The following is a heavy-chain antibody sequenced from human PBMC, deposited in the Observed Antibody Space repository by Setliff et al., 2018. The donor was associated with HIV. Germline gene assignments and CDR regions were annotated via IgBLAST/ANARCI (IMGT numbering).Heavy chain of an antibody. Sequence: GGSLRLSCSASGFSFSNYAMHWVRQAPGKGLEYVSAISGNGGNTYYTDSVKGRFTISRDNAKNTLYLQMSSRRSEDTAVYYCVKGVFDYWGQGALVTVSS. CDR2: ISGNGGNT. V-gene: IGHV3-64D*09. J-gene: IGHJ4*02. CDR1: GFSFSNYA. CDR3: VKGVFDY.